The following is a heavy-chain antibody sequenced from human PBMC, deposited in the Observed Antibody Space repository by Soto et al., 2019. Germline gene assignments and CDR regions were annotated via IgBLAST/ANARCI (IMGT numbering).Heavy chain of an antibody. V-gene: IGHV1-69*06. CDR2: IVPIYRTA. J-gene: IGHJ4*02. CDR3: ATGPNWNYAFDY. CDR1: GGTFISYR. D-gene: IGHD1-7*01. Sequence: ASVKVSCKASGGTFISYRINWVRQAPGLGLEWVGGIVPIYRTADYAQKFQGRVTMTEDTSTDTAYMELSSLRSEDTAVYYCATGPNWNYAFDYWGQGTLVTVSS.